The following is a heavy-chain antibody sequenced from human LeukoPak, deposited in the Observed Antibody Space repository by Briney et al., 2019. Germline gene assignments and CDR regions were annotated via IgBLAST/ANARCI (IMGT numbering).Heavy chain of an antibody. Sequence: SETLSLTCTVSGGSISSSSYYWGWIRQPPGKGLEWIGSIYYSGSTYYNPSLKSRVTISVDTSKNQFSLKLSSVTAADTAVYYCASWSPTNGVCYRDCYFDYWGQGTLVTVSS. CDR1: GGSISSSSYY. V-gene: IGHV4-39*01. D-gene: IGHD2-8*01. CDR2: IYYSGST. J-gene: IGHJ4*02. CDR3: ASWSPTNGVCYRDCYFDY.